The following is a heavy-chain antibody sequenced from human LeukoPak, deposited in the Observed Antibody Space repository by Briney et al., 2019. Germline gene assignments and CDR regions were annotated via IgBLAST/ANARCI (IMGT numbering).Heavy chain of an antibody. D-gene: IGHD3-10*01. CDR2: IYPADSDT. J-gene: IGHJ4*02. CDR1: GYIFTHYW. V-gene: IGHV5-51*01. CDR3: ARQSRDGSKTRGYYFDY. Sequence: GESLKISCQVSGYIFTHYWIGWVRQMPGNGLESMGIIYPADSDTTYSPSFQGQVTFSVDKSISTVYLQWSSLKASDTAMYYCARQSRDGSKTRGYYFDYWGQGTLVTVSS.